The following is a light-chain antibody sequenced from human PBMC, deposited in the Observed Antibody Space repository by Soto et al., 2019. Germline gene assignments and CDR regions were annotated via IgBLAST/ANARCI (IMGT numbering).Light chain of an antibody. J-gene: IGLJ3*02. CDR3: CSYAGSWV. V-gene: IGLV2-8*01. CDR1: SSDVGGYNY. CDR2: DVS. Sequence: QSVLTQPPSASGSPGQSVTISCTGTSSDVGGYNYVSWYQQHPGKAPKLMIYDVSKRPSGVPDRFSGSKSGNTASLTISGLQAEDEADYYCCSYAGSWVFGGGTKLTVL.